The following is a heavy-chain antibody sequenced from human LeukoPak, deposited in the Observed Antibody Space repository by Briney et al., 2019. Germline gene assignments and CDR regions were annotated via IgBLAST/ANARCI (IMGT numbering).Heavy chain of an antibody. CDR2: TYYRSKWYN. CDR1: GDSVSSNSAA. J-gene: IGHJ5*02. V-gene: IGHV6-1*01. Sequence: SQTLSLTCAISGDSVSSNSAAWNWIRQSPSRGLEWLGRTYYRSKWYNDYAVSVKSRITINPDTSKNQFSLQLNSVTPEDTAVYYCARELGGYDILTGYYRGGRWFDPWGQGTLVTVSS. CDR3: ARELGGYDILTGYYRGGRWFDP. D-gene: IGHD3-9*01.